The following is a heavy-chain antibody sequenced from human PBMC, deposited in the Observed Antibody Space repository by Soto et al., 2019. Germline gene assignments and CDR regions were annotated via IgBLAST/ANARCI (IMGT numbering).Heavy chain of an antibody. Sequence: ASVKVSCKASGYTFTTYDINWVRQAPGQGLEWLGWMDPNSGSTGYAQNFQGRITMTRNISRNTAHMELSSLQSEDTAVYHCATARKPDFWRKGLDVWGQGTTVTVSS. J-gene: IGHJ6*02. CDR1: GYTFTTYD. D-gene: IGHD3-3*01. CDR2: MDPNSGST. V-gene: IGHV1-8*01. CDR3: ATARKPDFWRKGLDV.